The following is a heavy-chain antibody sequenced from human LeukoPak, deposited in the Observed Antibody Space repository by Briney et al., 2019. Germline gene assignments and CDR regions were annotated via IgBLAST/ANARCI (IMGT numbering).Heavy chain of an antibody. V-gene: IGHV4-39*07. CDR1: GGSISSSSYY. D-gene: IGHD4-11*01. CDR3: ARSNSILAEVDY. Sequence: SETLSLTCTVSGGSISSSSYYWGWIRQPPGKGLEWIGEIYHSGSTNYNPSLKSRVTISVDKSKNQFSLKLSSVTAADTAVYYCARSNSILAEVDYWGQGTLVTVSS. CDR2: IYHSGST. J-gene: IGHJ4*02.